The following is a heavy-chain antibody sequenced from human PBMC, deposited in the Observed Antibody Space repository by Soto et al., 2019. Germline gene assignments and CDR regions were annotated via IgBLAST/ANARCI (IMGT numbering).Heavy chain of an antibody. CDR1: GGSFSGYY. CDR3: GRLEGLATISYYFDY. CDR2: INHSGST. Sequence: TSETLSLTCAVYGGSFSGYYWSWIRQPPGKGLEWIGEINHSGSTYYNPSLESRVTISVDKSKNQFSLKLMSLSAADTVVYYCGRLEGLATISYYFDYWGQGALVTVSS. V-gene: IGHV4-34*01. J-gene: IGHJ4*02. D-gene: IGHD3-9*01.